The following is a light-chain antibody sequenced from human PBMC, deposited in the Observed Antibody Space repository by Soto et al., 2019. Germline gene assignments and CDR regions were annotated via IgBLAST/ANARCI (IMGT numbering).Light chain of an antibody. CDR2: DAS. J-gene: IGKJ1*01. CDR1: QSVSSY. Sequence: EIVLTQSPATLSLSPGERATLSCRASQSVSSYLAWYQQKPGQAPRLLIYDASNRATGIPARFSGSGSGTDFTLTISSLEPEDLAVYYCQQFRTFGQGTKVEIK. CDR3: QQFRT. V-gene: IGKV3-11*01.